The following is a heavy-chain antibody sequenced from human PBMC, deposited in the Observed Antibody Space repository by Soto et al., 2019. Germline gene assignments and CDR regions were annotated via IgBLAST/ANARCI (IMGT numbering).Heavy chain of an antibody. CDR3: ARLLQQSYYYYGMDV. CDR1: GYSFTSYW. CDR2: IDPSDSYT. D-gene: IGHD1-1*01. V-gene: IGHV5-10-1*01. J-gene: IGHJ6*02. Sequence: GESLKISCKGSGYSFTSYWISWVRQMPGKGLEWMGRIDPSDSYTNYSPSFQGHVTISADKSISTAYLQWSSLKASDTAMYYCARLLQQSYYYYGMDVWGQGTTVTVSS.